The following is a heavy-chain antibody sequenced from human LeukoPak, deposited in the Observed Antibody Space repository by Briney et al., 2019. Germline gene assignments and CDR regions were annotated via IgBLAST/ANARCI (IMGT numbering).Heavy chain of an antibody. CDR3: TRAGGYDNYLDY. Sequence: HPGRSLRLSCTTSGFTLGDYGFSWARPAPGEGLEWGGFIRKKAHDWTPQYAASVQGRFTISRDASKGIAYLEMNSLKTEDTAVYYCTRAGGYDNYLDYWGQGTPVTVSS. J-gene: IGHJ4*02. CDR2: IRKKAHDWTP. D-gene: IGHD5-12*01. V-gene: IGHV3-49*04. CDR1: GFTLGDYG.